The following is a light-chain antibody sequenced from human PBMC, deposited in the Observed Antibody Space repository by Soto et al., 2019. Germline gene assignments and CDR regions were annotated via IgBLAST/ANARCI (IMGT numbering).Light chain of an antibody. CDR1: SSDVGGYNY. J-gene: IGLJ1*01. V-gene: IGLV2-14*01. CDR2: DVS. Sequence: SGLTEPGSVYECPGQSITISCTGTSSDVGGYNYVSWYQQHPGKAPKLMIYDVSNRPSGVSNRFSGSKSGNTASLTISGLQAEDEADYYCSSYTSSSRYVFGTGTKVTVL. CDR3: SSYTSSSRYV.